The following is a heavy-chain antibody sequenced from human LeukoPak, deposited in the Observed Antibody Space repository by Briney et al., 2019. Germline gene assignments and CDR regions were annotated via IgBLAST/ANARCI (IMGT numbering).Heavy chain of an antibody. D-gene: IGHD6-13*01. Sequence: SGGSVRLSCAASGFTFDAYAIHWVRQAPGKGLEWVCLINWNGLSAYYSDSVKGRFTISRDDSKNSLYLQMNSLRIEDTALYYCAKDRSIAAAGVDYWGQGTQVTVSS. CDR1: GFTFDAYA. V-gene: IGHV3-43D*03. J-gene: IGHJ4*02. CDR3: AKDRSIAAAGVDY. CDR2: INWNGLSA.